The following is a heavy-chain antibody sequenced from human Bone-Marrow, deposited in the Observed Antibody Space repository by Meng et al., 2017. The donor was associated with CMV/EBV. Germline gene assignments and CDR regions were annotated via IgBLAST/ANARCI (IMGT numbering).Heavy chain of an antibody. V-gene: IGHV3-74*01. J-gene: IGHJ5*02. CDR2: INSDGSIT. CDR1: GFTFSNYW. CDR3: ARAQFDP. Sequence: GGSLRLSCAASGFTFSNYWMHWVRQAPGKGLVWVSRINSDGSITNYADSVKGRFTISRDNAQNTLYLQMNSLRAEDTAVYFCARAQFDPWGQGTLVIVSS.